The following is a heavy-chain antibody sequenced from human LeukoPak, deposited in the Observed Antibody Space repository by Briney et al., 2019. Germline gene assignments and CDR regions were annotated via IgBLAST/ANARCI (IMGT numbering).Heavy chain of an antibody. D-gene: IGHD6-19*01. CDR3: AKGELSSGYFDY. J-gene: IGHJ4*02. CDR2: ISYDGSNK. V-gene: IGHV3-30*18. CDR1: GFTFSSYG. Sequence: GGSLRLSCAASGFTFSSYGMHWVRQAPGKGLGWVAVISYDGSNKYYADPVKGRFTISRDNSKNTLYLQMNSLRAEDTAVYYCAKGELSSGYFDYWGQGTLVTVSS.